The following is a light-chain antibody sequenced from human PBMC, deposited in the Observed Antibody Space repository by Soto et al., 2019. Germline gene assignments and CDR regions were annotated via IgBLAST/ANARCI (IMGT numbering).Light chain of an antibody. CDR3: QQYVSYPFT. J-gene: IGKJ4*01. Sequence: AIRMTQSPSSFYASTGDRVTITSRASQGISCHLSLYQVKPGKAPRLLIYTASYLESGFPSRFSGSGSGTDFTLTISSLQSEDFAVYYCQQYVSYPFTFGGGTKVEIK. V-gene: IGKV1-8*01. CDR2: TAS. CDR1: QGISCH.